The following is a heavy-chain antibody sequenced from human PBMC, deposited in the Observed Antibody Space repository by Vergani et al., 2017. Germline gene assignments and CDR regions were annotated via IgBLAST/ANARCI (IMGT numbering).Heavy chain of an antibody. CDR2: IYHSGST. D-gene: IGHD1-26*01. CDR1: GCSISSYY. V-gene: IGHV4-59*01. J-gene: IGHJ6*02. Sequence: QVQLQESGPGLVKPSETLSLTCTVSGCSISSYYWSWIRQPPGKGLEWIGYIYHSGSTNYNPSLKSRVTISVDTSKNPFSLKLSSVTAADTAVYYCARDNPPSYCEGGMDVWGQGTTVTVSS. CDR3: ARDNPPSYCEGGMDV.